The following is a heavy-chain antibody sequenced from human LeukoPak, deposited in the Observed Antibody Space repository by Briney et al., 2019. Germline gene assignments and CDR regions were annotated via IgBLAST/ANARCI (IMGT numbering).Heavy chain of an antibody. CDR2: ISGSGGST. CDR1: GFTFSNAW. J-gene: IGHJ4*02. CDR3: AKDLEGSATVTTFDY. V-gene: IGHV3-23*01. Sequence: GGSLRLSCVVSGFTFSNAWMSWIRQAPGKGLEWVSAISGSGGSTYYAASVKGRFTISRDNSKNTLYLQMNSLRAEDTAVYYCAKDLEGSATVTTFDYWGQGTLVTVSS. D-gene: IGHD4-17*01.